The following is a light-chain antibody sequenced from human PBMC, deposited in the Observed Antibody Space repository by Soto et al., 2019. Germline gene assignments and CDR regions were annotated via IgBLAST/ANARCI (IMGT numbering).Light chain of an antibody. J-gene: IGKJ2*01. CDR1: QSISNW. CDR2: KAS. CDR3: QQYDRFPYP. Sequence: DIQMTQSPSTLSASVGDTVTITCRASQSISNWLAWYQQKPGQAPKLLIHKASTLESGVPSRFSGSGSGTEFTLTISSLQPDDFATFYCQQYDRFPYPFGQATKLQIK. V-gene: IGKV1-5*03.